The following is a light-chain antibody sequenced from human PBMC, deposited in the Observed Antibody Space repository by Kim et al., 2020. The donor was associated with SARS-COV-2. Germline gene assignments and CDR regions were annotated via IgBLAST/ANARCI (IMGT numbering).Light chain of an antibody. CDR1: SSDVGGYNY. V-gene: IGLV2-14*03. Sequence: QSALTQPASVSGSPGQSNNISCTGTSSDVGGYNYVSWYQQYPGKAPKLMLYDVTKRPSGVSNRFSGSKSGNTASLTISGLQAEDEADYYCSSYRSSGYVFGTGTKVTVL. J-gene: IGLJ1*01. CDR3: SSYRSSGYV. CDR2: DVT.